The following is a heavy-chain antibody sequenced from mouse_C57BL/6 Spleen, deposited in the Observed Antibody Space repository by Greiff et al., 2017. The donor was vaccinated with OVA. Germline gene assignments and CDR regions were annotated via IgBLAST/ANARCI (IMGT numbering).Heavy chain of an antibody. CDR1: GYTFTDYY. CDR3: ARDDDYDGGDY. CDR2: LNPYNGGT. V-gene: IGHV1-19*01. D-gene: IGHD2-4*01. Sequence: VQLQQSGPVLVKPGASVKMSCKASGYTFTDYYMNWVKQSHGKSLEWIGVLNPYNGGTSYNQKFKGKATLTVDKSSSTAYMELNSLTSEDSAVYYCARDDDYDGGDYWGQGTTLTVSS. J-gene: IGHJ2*01.